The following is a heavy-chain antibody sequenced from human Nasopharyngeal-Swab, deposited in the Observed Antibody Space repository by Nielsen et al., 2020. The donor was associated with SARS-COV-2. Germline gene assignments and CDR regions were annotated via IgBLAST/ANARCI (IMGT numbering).Heavy chain of an antibody. Sequence: PGKGLEWIGYIYYSGSTYYNPSLKSRVTISVDTSKNQFSLKLSSVTAADTAVYYYARGARITIFGVVSQLDVWGQGTTVTVSS. CDR3: ARGARITIFGVVSQLDV. V-gene: IGHV4-31*02. CDR2: IYYSGST. J-gene: IGHJ6*02. D-gene: IGHD3-3*01.